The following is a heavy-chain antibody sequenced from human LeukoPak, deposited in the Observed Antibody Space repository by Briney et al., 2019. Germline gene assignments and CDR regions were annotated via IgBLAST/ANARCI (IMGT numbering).Heavy chain of an antibody. CDR1: GGTFSSYT. CDR3: TRDYDPPRPMIVVVITTNYYYYGMDV. D-gene: IGHD3-22*01. V-gene: IGHV1-69*01. J-gene: IGHJ6*02. Sequence: SVKVSCKASGGTFSSYTISWLRQAPGQGLEWMGGIIPIFGTANYAQKFQGRVTITADESTSTAYMELSSLRSEDTAVYYCTRDYDPPRPMIVVVITTNYYYYGMDVWGQGTTVTVSS. CDR2: IIPIFGTA.